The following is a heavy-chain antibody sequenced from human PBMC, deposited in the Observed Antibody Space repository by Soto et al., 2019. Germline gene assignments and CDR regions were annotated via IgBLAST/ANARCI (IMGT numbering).Heavy chain of an antibody. CDR1: VYSFTSYW. D-gene: IGHD5-18*01. V-gene: IGHV5-51*01. J-gene: IGHJ5*02. Sequence: PGEPLKISCQGSVYSFTSYWIGWVRQMPGKGLEWMGIIYPGDSDTRYSPSFQGQVTISADKSISTAYLQWSSLKASDTAMYYCARHGGYSYGYSWFDPWGQGTLVTVSS. CDR3: ARHGGYSYGYSWFDP. CDR2: IYPGDSDT.